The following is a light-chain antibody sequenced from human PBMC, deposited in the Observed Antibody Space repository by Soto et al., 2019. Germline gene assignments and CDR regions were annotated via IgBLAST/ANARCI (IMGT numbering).Light chain of an antibody. CDR3: QQRSKMPLT. Sequence: EVVLTQSPSTLSWSAGERVTLSCRASQSVRKYLGWYQQKPGQAPRLLIYDASNRATDIPPRFSGSGYGTDFNLTISALETEDLAMYYCQQRSKMPLTFGHGTKVDIK. CDR1: QSVRKY. CDR2: DAS. J-gene: IGKJ1*01. V-gene: IGKV3-11*01.